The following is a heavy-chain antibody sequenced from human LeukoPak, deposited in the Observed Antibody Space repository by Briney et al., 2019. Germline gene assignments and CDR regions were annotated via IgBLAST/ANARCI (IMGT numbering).Heavy chain of an antibody. Sequence: ASVKVSCKASGGTFSSYAISWVRQAPGQGLEWMGRIIPTLGIANYAQKFQGRVTITADKSTSTAYMELSSLRSEDTAVYYCARDRIAVAGTIDYWGQGTLVTVSS. CDR2: IIPTLGIA. CDR1: GGTFSSYA. J-gene: IGHJ4*02. CDR3: ARDRIAVAGTIDY. D-gene: IGHD6-19*01. V-gene: IGHV1-69*04.